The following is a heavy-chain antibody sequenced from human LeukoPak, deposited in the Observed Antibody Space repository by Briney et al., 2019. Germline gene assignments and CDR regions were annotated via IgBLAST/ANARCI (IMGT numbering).Heavy chain of an antibody. CDR1: GYTFTSYY. V-gene: IGHV1-46*01. D-gene: IGHD2-2*01. Sequence: ASVKVSCKASGYTFTSYYMHWVRQAPGQGLEWMGIINPSGGSTSYAQKFQGRVTMTRDTSTSTVYMELSSLRSEDTAVYYCARERQYQLLGRDAFDTWGQGTMVTVSS. CDR2: INPSGGST. CDR3: ARERQYQLLGRDAFDT. J-gene: IGHJ3*02.